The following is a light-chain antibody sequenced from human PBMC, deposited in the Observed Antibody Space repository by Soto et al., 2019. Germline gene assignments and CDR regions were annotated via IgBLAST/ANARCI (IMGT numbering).Light chain of an antibody. Sequence: EIVMTQSPATLSVSPGERATLSCRASQSIGSTLAWYQQKPGQAPRLLIYGASTSATGIPGRFSGGGSGTEFTLTISSLESEDFAVYYCQQYKDWPLTFGGGTKVDIK. V-gene: IGKV3-15*01. CDR3: QQYKDWPLT. CDR2: GAS. CDR1: QSIGST. J-gene: IGKJ4*01.